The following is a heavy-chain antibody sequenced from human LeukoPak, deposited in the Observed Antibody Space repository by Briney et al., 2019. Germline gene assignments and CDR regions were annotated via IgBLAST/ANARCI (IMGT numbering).Heavy chain of an antibody. CDR1: GGSISSYY. CDR3: ARLSPPPIPRYWFDP. CDR2: IYYSGST. J-gene: IGHJ5*02. V-gene: IGHV4-59*08. Sequence: SETLSLTCTVSGGSISSYYWSWIRQPPGKGLEWIGYIYYSGSTNYNPSLKSRVTISVDTSKNQFSLKLSSVTAADTAVYYCARLSPPPIPRYWFDPWGQGTLVTVSS.